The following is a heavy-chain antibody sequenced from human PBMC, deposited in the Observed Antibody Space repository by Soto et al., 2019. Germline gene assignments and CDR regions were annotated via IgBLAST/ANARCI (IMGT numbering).Heavy chain of an antibody. J-gene: IGHJ3*02. CDR1: GGTFSSYA. V-gene: IGHV1-69*13. CDR3: AAELYIDGPCCSFNI. D-gene: IGHD2-21*02. Sequence: ASVKVSCKASGGTFSSYAISWVRQAPGQGLEWMGGIIPIFGTANYAQKFQGRVTITADESTSTAYMELSSLRSEDTAIYYCAAELYIDGPCCSFNIWGQGTMVTV. CDR2: IIPIFGTA.